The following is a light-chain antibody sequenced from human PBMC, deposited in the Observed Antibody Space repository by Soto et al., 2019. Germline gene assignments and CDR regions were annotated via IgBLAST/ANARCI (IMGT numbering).Light chain of an antibody. Sequence: DIQMTQSPSFMSASVGDRVTVTCRASQAINRWLAWYQQKPGKAPKLLIYTTSTLASGVPSRFSGSGSGTDFTLTISSLQPEDFATYYCQQANTFPIPCGHGTRLEIK. CDR1: QAINRW. CDR3: QQANTFPIP. V-gene: IGKV1-12*01. J-gene: IGKJ5*01. CDR2: TTS.